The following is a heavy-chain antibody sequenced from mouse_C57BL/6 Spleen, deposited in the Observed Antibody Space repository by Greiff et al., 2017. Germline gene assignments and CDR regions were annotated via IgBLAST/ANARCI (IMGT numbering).Heavy chain of an antibody. D-gene: IGHD1-1*01. Sequence: QVQLQQSGAELVRPGASVKLSCKASGYTFTDYYINWVKQRPGQGLEWIARIYPGSGNTYYNEKFKGKATLTAEKSSSTAYMQLSSLTSEDSAVYLCARGGYYGSSPLFDYWGQGTTLTVSS. CDR3: ARGGYYGSSPLFDY. CDR2: IYPGSGNT. V-gene: IGHV1-76*01. J-gene: IGHJ2*01. CDR1: GYTFTDYY.